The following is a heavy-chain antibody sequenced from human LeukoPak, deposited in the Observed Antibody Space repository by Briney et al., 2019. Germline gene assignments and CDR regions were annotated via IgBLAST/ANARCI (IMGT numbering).Heavy chain of an antibody. J-gene: IGHJ4*02. CDR3: ARRRFSKAVNSYYFDY. Sequence: PGESLKISCKGSGYSFTSYWIGWVRQMPGKGLEWMGIIYPGDSDTRYSPSFQGQVTISADKSISTAYLQWSSLKASDTAMYYCARRRFSKAVNSYYFDYWGQGTLVTVSS. V-gene: IGHV5-51*01. D-gene: IGHD4-23*01. CDR2: IYPGDSDT. CDR1: GYSFTSYW.